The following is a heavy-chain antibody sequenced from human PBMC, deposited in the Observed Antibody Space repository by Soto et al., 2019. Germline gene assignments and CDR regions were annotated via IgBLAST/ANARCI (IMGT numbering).Heavy chain of an antibody. CDR3: ARDQSYCTNGVCYSQPAFSYYYYGMDV. D-gene: IGHD2-8*01. CDR2: ISAYNGNT. J-gene: IGHJ6*02. Sequence: ASVKVSCKASGYTFTSYGISWVRQALGQGLEWMGWISAYNGNTNYAQKLQGRVTMTTDTSTSTAYMELRSLRSDDTAVYYCARDQSYCTNGVCYSQPAFSYYYYGMDVWGQGTTVTSP. V-gene: IGHV1-18*01. CDR1: GYTFTSYG.